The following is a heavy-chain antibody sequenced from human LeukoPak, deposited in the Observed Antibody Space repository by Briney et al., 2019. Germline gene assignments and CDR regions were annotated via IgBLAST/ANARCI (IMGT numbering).Heavy chain of an antibody. Sequence: GASLKLFWKASGYNFTNFGISWSRQDDGQGLELMRLISAYNGYTDYAQKLQFRVTMTTDTSTSTAYMELRSLRSDDTAVYYCARDKAVTTEVTQHFQHWGQGTLVTVSS. V-gene: IGHV1-18*01. J-gene: IGHJ1*01. D-gene: IGHD4-23*01. CDR1: GYNFTNFG. CDR2: ISAYNGYT. CDR3: ARDKAVTTEVTQHFQH.